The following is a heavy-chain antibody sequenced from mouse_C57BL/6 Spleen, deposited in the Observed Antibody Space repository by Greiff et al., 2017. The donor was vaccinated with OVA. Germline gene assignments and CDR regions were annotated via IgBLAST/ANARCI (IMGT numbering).Heavy chain of an antibody. J-gene: IGHJ4*01. CDR2: IWRGGST. CDR1: GFSLTSYG. D-gene: IGHD2-5*01. CDR3: AKKPYSNYDAMDY. V-gene: IGHV2-5*01. Sequence: VKLMESGPGLVQPSQSLSITCTVSGFSLTSYGVHWVRQSPGKGLEWLGVIWRGGSTDYNAAFMSRLSITKDNSKSQVFFNMNSLQADDTAIYYCAKKPYSNYDAMDYWGQGTSVTVSS.